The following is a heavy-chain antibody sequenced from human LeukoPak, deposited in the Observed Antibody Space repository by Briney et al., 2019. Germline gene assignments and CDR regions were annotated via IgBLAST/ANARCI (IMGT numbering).Heavy chain of an antibody. V-gene: IGHV3-23*01. J-gene: IGHJ5*02. D-gene: IGHD1-26*01. CDR3: AKDKASGYSGSYNGADWFDP. Sequence: GGSLRLSCAASEFTFSTYAMNWVRQAPGKGLEWVSDISGSGAGTYYADSVKGRFTISRDNSKDILFLQMNSLRAEDTAVYYCAKDKASGYSGSYNGADWFDPWGQGTLVTVSS. CDR1: EFTFSTYA. CDR2: ISGSGAGT.